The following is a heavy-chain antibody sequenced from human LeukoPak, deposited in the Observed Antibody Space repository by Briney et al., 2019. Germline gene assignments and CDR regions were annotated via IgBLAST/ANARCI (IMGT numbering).Heavy chain of an antibody. D-gene: IGHD3-9*01. J-gene: IGHJ4*02. V-gene: IGHV4-4*02. CDR2: IYHSGST. Sequence: SETLSLNCAVSGGSISSSNWWSWVRQPPGKGLEWIGEIYHSGSTNYNPSLKSRVTISVDKSKNQFSLKLSSVTAADTAVYYCASLIYDILTGRVYYFDYWGQGTLVTVSS. CDR1: GGSISSSNW. CDR3: ASLIYDILTGRVYYFDY.